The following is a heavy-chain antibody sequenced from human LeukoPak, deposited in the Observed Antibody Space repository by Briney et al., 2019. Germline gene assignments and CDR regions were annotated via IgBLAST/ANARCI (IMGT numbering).Heavy chain of an antibody. J-gene: IGHJ6*02. CDR1: GFTFSSYA. Sequence: PGGSLRLSCAASGFTFSSYAMSWVRQAPGKGLEWVSAISSSGGSTYYADSVKGRFTISRDNSKNTLYLQMNSLRAEDTAVYYCAKDSAMIVTGYYYGMDVWGQGTTVTVSS. CDR2: ISSSGGST. D-gene: IGHD3-22*01. V-gene: IGHV3-23*01. CDR3: AKDSAMIVTGYYYGMDV.